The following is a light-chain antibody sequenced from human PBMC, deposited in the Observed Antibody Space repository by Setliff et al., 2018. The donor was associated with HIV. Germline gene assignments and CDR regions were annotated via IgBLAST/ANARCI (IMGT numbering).Light chain of an antibody. J-gene: IGLJ1*01. CDR3: MLYMGSGIYV. Sequence: QTVVTQEPSFSVSPGGTVTLTCGSSSGSVSTNYYPSWYQQTPGQAPRTLIYSTKTRYSGVPDRFSGSILGNKAALTITGAQADDESYYYCMLYMGSGIYVFGTGTKVNVL. V-gene: IGLV8-61*01. CDR2: STK. CDR1: SGSVSTNYY.